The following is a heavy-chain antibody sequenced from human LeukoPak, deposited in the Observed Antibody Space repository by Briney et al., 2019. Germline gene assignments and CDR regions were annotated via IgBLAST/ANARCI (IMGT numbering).Heavy chain of an antibody. CDR3: VGTFTVFGVISTIA. CDR2: ISLSGDKRGDNT. V-gene: IGHV3-23*01. J-gene: IGHJ4*02. Sequence: GGSLRLSCAAFGFTFKIYSMNWVRQAPGKGLEWVSSISLSGDKRGDNTFYAASVRGRFSISRDNSQNTVFLQMSSLRVDDTAAYYCVGTFTVFGVISTIAWGQGTLVSVSS. CDR1: GFTFKIYS. D-gene: IGHD3-3*01.